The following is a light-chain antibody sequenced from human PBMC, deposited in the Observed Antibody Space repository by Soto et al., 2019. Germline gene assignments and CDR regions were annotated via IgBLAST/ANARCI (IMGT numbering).Light chain of an antibody. CDR3: QQYTNWPTIT. CDR1: QSVSSY. CDR2: DAS. V-gene: IGKV3D-15*01. J-gene: IGKJ5*01. Sequence: EIVMTQSPATLSVSKGERVTLSCRASQSVSSYLAWYQQKPGQAHRLLIYDASNRATGIPARFSGSGSGTEFTLTISSLQSEDFAVYYGQQYTNWPTITFGPLTRVEIK.